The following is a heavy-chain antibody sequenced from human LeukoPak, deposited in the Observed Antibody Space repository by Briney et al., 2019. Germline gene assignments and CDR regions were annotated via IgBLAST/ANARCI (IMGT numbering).Heavy chain of an antibody. Sequence: GGSLRLPCAASGFTFSSYAMSWVRQAPGKGLEWVSAISGSGGSTYYADSVKGRFTISRDNSKNTLYLQMNSLRAEDTAVYYCAKDLYGSGSYFDYWGQGTLVTVSS. V-gene: IGHV3-23*01. CDR2: ISGSGGST. CDR1: GFTFSSYA. D-gene: IGHD3-10*01. J-gene: IGHJ4*02. CDR3: AKDLYGSGSYFDY.